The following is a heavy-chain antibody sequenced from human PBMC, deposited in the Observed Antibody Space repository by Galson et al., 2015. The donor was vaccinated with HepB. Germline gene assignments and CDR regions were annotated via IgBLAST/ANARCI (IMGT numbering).Heavy chain of an antibody. CDR2: ISYHGNNK. D-gene: IGHD3/OR15-3a*01. CDR3: ARDRVRFLDWLLEGNAFDM. J-gene: IGHJ3*02. Sequence: SLRLSCAASGFTFSSHGMHWVRQAPGKGLEWVALISYHGNNKFYADSVKGRFTISRDNSKKTVYLQMNNLRPEDTAMFYCARDRVRFLDWLLEGNAFDMWGQGTMVTVSS. CDR1: GFTFSSHG. V-gene: IGHV3-30*03.